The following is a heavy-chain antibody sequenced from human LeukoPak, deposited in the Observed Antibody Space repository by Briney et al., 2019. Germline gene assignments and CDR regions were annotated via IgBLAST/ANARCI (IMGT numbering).Heavy chain of an antibody. CDR2: IYIAGSNT. CDR3: ATDGTGFDT. Sequence: GGSLRLSCVASGFTFSDYYMSWIRQAPGKGLEWLSYIYIAGSNTHYADSVMGRFTVSRDNAKKSLYLQMNNLRAEDTAVYYCATDGTGFDTWGQGVLVTVSS. J-gene: IGHJ5*02. CDR1: GFTFSDYY. V-gene: IGHV3-11*01.